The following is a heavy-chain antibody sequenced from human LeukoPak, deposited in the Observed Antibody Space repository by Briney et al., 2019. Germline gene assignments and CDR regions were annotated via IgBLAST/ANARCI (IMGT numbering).Heavy chain of an antibody. V-gene: IGHV3-9*01. J-gene: IGHJ4*02. Sequence: SGRSLRLSCAASGFTFDDYAMHWVRQAPGKGLEWVSGISWNSGSIGYADSVKGRFTISRDNAKNSLYLQMNSLRAEDTALYYCAKDKARYCSGGSCHLFDYWGQGTLVTVSS. CDR3: AKDKARYCSGGSCHLFDY. D-gene: IGHD2-15*01. CDR2: ISWNSGSI. CDR1: GFTFDDYA.